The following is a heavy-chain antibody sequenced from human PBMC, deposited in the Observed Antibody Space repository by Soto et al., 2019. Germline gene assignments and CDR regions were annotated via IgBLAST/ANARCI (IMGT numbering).Heavy chain of an antibody. CDR3: AREEGDSSSWYVGYYFDY. Sequence: SQTLSLTCAISGDSVSSNSAAWNWIRQSPSRGLEWLGRTYYRSKWYNDYAVSVKSRITINPDTSKNQFSLQLNSVTPEDTAVYYCAREEGDSSSWYVGYYFDYWGQGTLVTVSS. CDR1: GDSVSSNSAA. J-gene: IGHJ4*02. CDR2: TYYRSKWYN. V-gene: IGHV6-1*01. D-gene: IGHD6-13*01.